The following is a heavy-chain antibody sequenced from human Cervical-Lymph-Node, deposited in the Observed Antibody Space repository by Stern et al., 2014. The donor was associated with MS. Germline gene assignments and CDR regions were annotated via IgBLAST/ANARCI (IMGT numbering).Heavy chain of an antibody. Sequence: QVQLVQSGAEVKKPGASVKVSCKASGYTFTTFDINWVRQATGQGLEWMGWMNPKSGDKGYAQKCQGRVTMTRNTSISTAYMELSSLSSEDTAVYYCARGRIQYYDNRGYYAWFDYWGQGNLVTVSS. CDR2: MNPKSGDK. CDR1: GYTFTTFD. J-gene: IGHJ4*02. CDR3: ARGRIQYYDNRGYYAWFDY. D-gene: IGHD3-22*01. V-gene: IGHV1-8*01.